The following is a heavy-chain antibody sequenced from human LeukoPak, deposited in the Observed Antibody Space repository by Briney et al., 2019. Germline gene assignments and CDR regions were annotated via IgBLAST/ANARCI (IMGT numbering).Heavy chain of an antibody. D-gene: IGHD6-6*01. Sequence: SETLSLTCTVSGYSISSGYYWGWIRQPPGKGLEWIGSIYHSGSTYYNPSLKSRVTISVDTSKNQSSLKLSSVTAADTAVYYCARDGSSSSIDYWGQGTLVTVSS. J-gene: IGHJ4*02. CDR2: IYHSGST. CDR1: GYSISSGYY. V-gene: IGHV4-38-2*02. CDR3: ARDGSSSSIDY.